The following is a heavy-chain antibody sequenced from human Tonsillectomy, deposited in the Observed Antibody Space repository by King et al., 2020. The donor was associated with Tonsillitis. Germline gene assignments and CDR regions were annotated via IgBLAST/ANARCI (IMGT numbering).Heavy chain of an antibody. Sequence: VQLVESGGGVVQPGSSLRLSCTASGFMFRAYSLHWIRQLPGGGLQWVASVSSGGFSGYNAESVTGRFTVSRDDSLKTFYLQMNSLRPEDTALYYCARETHATNFHSFDLWGQGTMVTISS. CDR2: VSSGGFSG. D-gene: IGHD2-8*01. CDR3: ARETHATNFHSFDL. CDR1: GFMFRAYS. V-gene: IGHV3-30*07. J-gene: IGHJ3*01.